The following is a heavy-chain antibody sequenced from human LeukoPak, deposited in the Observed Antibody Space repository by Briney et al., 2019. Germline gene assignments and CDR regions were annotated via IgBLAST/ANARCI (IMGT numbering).Heavy chain of an antibody. J-gene: IGHJ6*03. CDR1: GGSISSSSYY. CDR2: IYHSGST. Sequence: SETLSLTCTVSGGSISSSSYYWGWIRQPPGKGLEWIGSIYHSGSTNYNPSLKSRVTISVDTSKNQFSLKLSSVTAADTAVYYCARGDFWSGYGFVWYYYMDVWGKGTTVTVSS. CDR3: ARGDFWSGYGFVWYYYMDV. D-gene: IGHD3-3*01. V-gene: IGHV4-39*07.